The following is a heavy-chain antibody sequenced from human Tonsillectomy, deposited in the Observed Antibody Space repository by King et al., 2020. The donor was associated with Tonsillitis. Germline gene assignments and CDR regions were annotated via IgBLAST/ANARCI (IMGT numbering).Heavy chain of an antibody. CDR3: ARGGRDGYNFWFDS. Sequence: VPLQESGPGLVKPSETLSLTCTVSGGSISSYYWNWLRQPPGKGLEWIGYIYYSGSTTYNPSLKSRVTMSADTSKNQFSLKLNSVTAADTALYYCARGGRDGYNFWFDSWGQGTLVTVSS. CDR2: IYYSGST. D-gene: IGHD5-24*01. CDR1: GGSISSYY. V-gene: IGHV4-59*01. J-gene: IGHJ5*01.